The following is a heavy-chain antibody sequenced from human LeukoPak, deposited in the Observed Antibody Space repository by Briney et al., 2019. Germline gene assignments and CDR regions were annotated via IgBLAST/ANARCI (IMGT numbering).Heavy chain of an antibody. CDR2: ISGSGNTT. D-gene: IGHD2-15*01. CDR3: AKGPAPYCSGGSCYSPHWYFDL. V-gene: IGHV3-23*01. CDR1: QFTFSNYA. Sequence: GGSLRLSCAASQFTFSNYAMSWVRQAPGRGLEWVSAISGSGNTTYFGDSVTGRFTISRDNPKNTVYLQMNSLSAEDTAVYYCAKGPAPYCSGGSCYSPHWYFDLWGRGTLVTVSS. J-gene: IGHJ2*01.